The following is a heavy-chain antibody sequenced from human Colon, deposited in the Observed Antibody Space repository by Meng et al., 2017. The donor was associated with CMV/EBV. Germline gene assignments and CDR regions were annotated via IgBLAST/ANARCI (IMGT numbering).Heavy chain of an antibody. D-gene: IGHD3-22*01. CDR2: INAGNGNR. CDR1: GYTFTSYD. CDR3: ALYYYDSSGYYTFGY. J-gene: IGHJ4*02. V-gene: IGHV1-3*01. Sequence: QVQLVQSGAEVKKPGASVRVACSASGYTFTSYDIEWVRHATGQGPEWMGLINAGNGNRKYSQKFQGRVTFTRDTSASTVYTELSSLRSEDTAVYYCALYYYDSSGYYTFGYWGQGTLVTVSS.